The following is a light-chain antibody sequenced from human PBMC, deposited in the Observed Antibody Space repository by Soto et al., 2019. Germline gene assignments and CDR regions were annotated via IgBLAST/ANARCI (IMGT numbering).Light chain of an antibody. Sequence: EIVLTQSPGTLSLSPGERATLSGRASQSVSSSYLAWYQQKPGQAPRLLIYGTSSRATAIPDRFSGSGSGTDFTLTISRLEPVDFAVYYCQQYGSSSWTFGQGTKVEIK. V-gene: IGKV3-20*01. CDR2: GTS. J-gene: IGKJ1*01. CDR3: QQYGSSSWT. CDR1: QSVSSSY.